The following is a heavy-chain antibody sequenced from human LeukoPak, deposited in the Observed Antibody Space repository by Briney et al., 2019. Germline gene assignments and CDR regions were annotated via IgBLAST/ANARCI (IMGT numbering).Heavy chain of an antibody. Sequence: GGSLRLSCAASGFTFSSYSMNWVRQAPGKGLEWVSYISSSSSTIYYADSVKGRFTISRDNAKNSLYLQMNSLRAEDTAVYYCARDRPIRGYSGYDWDWFDPWGQGTLVTVSS. CDR3: ARDRPIRGYSGYDWDWFDP. V-gene: IGHV3-48*01. J-gene: IGHJ5*02. CDR1: GFTFSSYS. CDR2: ISSSSSTI. D-gene: IGHD5-12*01.